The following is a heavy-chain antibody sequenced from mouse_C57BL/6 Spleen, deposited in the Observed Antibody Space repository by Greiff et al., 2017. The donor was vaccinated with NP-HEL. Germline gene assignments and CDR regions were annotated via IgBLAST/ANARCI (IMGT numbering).Heavy chain of an antibody. CDR3: ARGTAQVPFAY. Sequence: VQLQQSGAELVKPGASVKLSCTASGFTITGYYMHWVKQRPEQGLEWIGRIDPEDGQTKYAPKFQGKATITADTASNKAYLQLSSQTSEDTSVYYGARGTAQVPFAYWGQGTLVTVSA. D-gene: IGHD3-2*02. V-gene: IGHV14-2*01. CDR2: IDPEDGQT. CDR1: GFTITGYY. J-gene: IGHJ3*01.